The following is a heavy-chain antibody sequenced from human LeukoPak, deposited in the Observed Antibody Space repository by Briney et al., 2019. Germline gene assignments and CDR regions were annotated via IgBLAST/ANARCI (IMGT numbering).Heavy chain of an antibody. CDR3: ARGVLRELRGFDY. CDR2: INPNSGAT. J-gene: IGHJ4*02. Sequence: GASVKVSCKTSGYILSDYYMHWVRQAPGQGLEWVGWINPNSGATTYAENFQGRVIMTRDTSISTAYMELTSLRSDDTALYYCARGVLRELRGFDYWGQGTLVTVSS. D-gene: IGHD1-7*01. V-gene: IGHV1-2*02. CDR1: GYILSDYY.